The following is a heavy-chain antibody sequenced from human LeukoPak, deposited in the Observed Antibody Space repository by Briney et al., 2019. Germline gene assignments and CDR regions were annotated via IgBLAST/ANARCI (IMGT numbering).Heavy chain of an antibody. CDR3: ARPAGRYCSSTSCYDNWFDP. D-gene: IGHD2-2*01. J-gene: IGHJ5*02. CDR2: IYYSGST. V-gene: IGHV4-39*01. Sequence: SETLSLTCAVYGGSFSGYYWGWIRQPPGKGLEWIGSIYYSGSTYYNPSLKSRVTISVDTSKNQFSLKLSSVTAADTAVYYCARPAGRYCSSTSCYDNWFDPWGQGTLVTVSS. CDR1: GGSFSGYY.